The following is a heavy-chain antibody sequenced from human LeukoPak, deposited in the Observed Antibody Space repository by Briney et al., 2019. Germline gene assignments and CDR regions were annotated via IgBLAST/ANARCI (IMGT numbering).Heavy chain of an antibody. J-gene: IGHJ3*02. CDR1: GGSISSSSYY. CDR3: ARGRFLDAFDI. Sequence: PSETLSLTCTVSGGSISSSSYYWGWIRQPPGKGLEWIGSIYYSGSTYYNPPLKSRVTISVDTSKNQFSLKLSSVTAADTAVYYCARGRFLDAFDIWGQGTMVTVSS. CDR2: IYYSGST. D-gene: IGHD3-3*01. V-gene: IGHV4-39*01.